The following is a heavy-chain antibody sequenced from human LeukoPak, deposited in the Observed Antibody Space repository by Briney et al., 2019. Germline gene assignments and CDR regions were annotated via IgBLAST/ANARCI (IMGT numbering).Heavy chain of an antibody. CDR3: ARDSRYYYGSGSYQPYWFDP. Sequence: GGSLRLSCAASGFTFNLYWIHWVRQAPGKGLEWLSRISDDGTTTNYADSVKGRFTISRDNAKNTLYLQMNSLRVDDTAVYYCARDSRYYYGSGSYQPYWFDPWGQGSLVTVSS. CDR1: GFTFNLYW. V-gene: IGHV3-74*01. D-gene: IGHD3-10*01. J-gene: IGHJ5*02. CDR2: ISDDGTTT.